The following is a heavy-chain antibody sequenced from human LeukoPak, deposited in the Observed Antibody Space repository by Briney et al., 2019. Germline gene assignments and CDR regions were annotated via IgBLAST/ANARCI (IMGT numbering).Heavy chain of an antibody. J-gene: IGHJ3*02. D-gene: IGHD3-3*01. Sequence: SETLSLTCAVYGGSFSGYYWSWLRQPPGKGLEWIGEINHSGSTNYNPSLKSRVTISVDTSKNQFSLKLSSVTAADTAVYYCARESTYYDFWSGYYTRGAFDIWGQGTMVTVSS. CDR3: ARESTYYDFWSGYYTRGAFDI. CDR2: INHSGST. V-gene: IGHV4-34*01. CDR1: GGSFSGYY.